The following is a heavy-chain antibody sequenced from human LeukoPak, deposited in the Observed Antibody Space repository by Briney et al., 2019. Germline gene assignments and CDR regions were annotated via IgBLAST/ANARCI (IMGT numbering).Heavy chain of an antibody. D-gene: IGHD2-2*01. J-gene: IGHJ6*03. V-gene: IGHV1-2*02. CDR2: INPNSGGT. Sequence: ASVKVSCKASGYTFTGYYMHWVRQAPGQGLEWMGWINPNSGGTNYAQKFQGRVTMTRDTSISTAYMELSRLKSAHTAVYYCARQNGVVPASVYYMHVWGKGTTVTVSS. CDR1: GYTFTGYY. CDR3: ARQNGVVPASVYYMHV.